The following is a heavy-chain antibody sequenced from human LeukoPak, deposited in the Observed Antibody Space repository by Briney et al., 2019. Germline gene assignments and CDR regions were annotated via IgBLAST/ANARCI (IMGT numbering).Heavy chain of an antibody. V-gene: IGHV4-61*02. CDR3: ASPTYYYASGTPLGMDV. Sequence: PSETLSLTCTVSGGSISSSSYYWSWIRQPAGKGLEWIGRIYTSGSTNYNPSLKSRVTMSVDTSKNQFSLKLSSVTAADTAVYYCASPTYYYASGTPLGMDVWGKGTTVTVSS. CDR2: IYTSGST. J-gene: IGHJ6*03. CDR1: GGSISSSSYY. D-gene: IGHD3-10*01.